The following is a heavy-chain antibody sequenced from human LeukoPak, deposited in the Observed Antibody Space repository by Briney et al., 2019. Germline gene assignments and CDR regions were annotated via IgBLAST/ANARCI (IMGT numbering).Heavy chain of an antibody. CDR3: AKDYDFWSGYSFDY. D-gene: IGHD3-3*01. J-gene: IGHJ4*02. Sequence: GGSLRLSCAASGFTFSSYAMSWVRQAPGKGLEWVSAISGSGGSTYYADSVKGRFTISRDNSKNTLYLQMNSLRAKDTAVYYCAKDYDFWSGYSFDYWGQGTLVTVSS. CDR1: GFTFSSYA. V-gene: IGHV3-23*01. CDR2: ISGSGGST.